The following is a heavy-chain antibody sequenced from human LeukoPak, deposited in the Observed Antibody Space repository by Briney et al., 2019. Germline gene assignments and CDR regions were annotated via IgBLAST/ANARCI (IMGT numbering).Heavy chain of an antibody. J-gene: IGHJ4*02. CDR2: IIPILGIA. D-gene: IGHD1-26*01. CDR3: ARDRSNPSGSTFDY. V-gene: IGHV1-69*04. CDR1: GGTFSSYA. Sequence: ASVKVSCKASGGTFSSYAISWVRQAPGQGLEWMGRIIPILGIANYAQKFQGRVTITADKSTSTAYMELSSLRSEDTAVYYCARDRSNPSGSTFDYWGQGTLVTVSS.